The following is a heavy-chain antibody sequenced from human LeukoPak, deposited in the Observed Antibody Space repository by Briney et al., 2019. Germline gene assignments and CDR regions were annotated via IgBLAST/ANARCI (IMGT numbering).Heavy chain of an antibody. J-gene: IGHJ4*02. V-gene: IGHV3-23*01. CDR1: GFTFSSHA. D-gene: IGHD1-26*01. Sequence: AGGSLRLSCAASGFTFSSHAMNWVRQAPGKGLEWVSAVRGSDAGTSYADSVKGRFTISRDNSKNTLYLQMNSLRAEDTAVYYCAKNRGGSYYSGSDYWGQGTLVTVSS. CDR3: AKNRGGSYYSGSDY. CDR2: VRGSDAGT.